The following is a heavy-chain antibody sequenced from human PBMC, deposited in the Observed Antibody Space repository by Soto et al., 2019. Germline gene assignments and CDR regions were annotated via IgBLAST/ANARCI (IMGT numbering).Heavy chain of an antibody. Sequence: QITLKESGPTLVRPTQTLTLTCTFSGFSLSTTGVGVGWIRQPPGKALEWLALIYWYDDKRYSPSLKSRLTITKRTSKNEVTLTVTTMGTVDTATSSCAQRLRDYGLGGEPATYFDPWGQGTLVTVSS. D-gene: IGHD3-10*01. CDR2: IYWYDDK. J-gene: IGHJ5*02. CDR3: AQRLRDYGLGGEPATYFDP. V-gene: IGHV2-5*01. CDR1: GFSLSTTGVG.